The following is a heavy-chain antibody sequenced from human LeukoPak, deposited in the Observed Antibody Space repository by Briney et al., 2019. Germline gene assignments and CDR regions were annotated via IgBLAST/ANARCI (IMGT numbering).Heavy chain of an antibody. V-gene: IGHV3-30*04. D-gene: IGHD1-26*01. Sequence: GGSLRLSCAASGFTFSSYAMHWVRQAPGKGLEWVAVISYDGSNKYYADSVKGRFTISRDNSKNTLYLQMNSLRAEDTAVYYCARESGVSGNLDYWGQGTLVTVSS. CDR1: GFTFSSYA. CDR2: ISYDGSNK. CDR3: ARESGVSGNLDY. J-gene: IGHJ4*02.